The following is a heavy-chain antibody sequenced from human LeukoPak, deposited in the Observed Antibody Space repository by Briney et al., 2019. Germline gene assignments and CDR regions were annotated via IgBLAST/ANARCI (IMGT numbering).Heavy chain of an antibody. J-gene: IGHJ4*02. CDR3: AKDLYFRSSWPFDY. V-gene: IGHV3-30*18. D-gene: IGHD6-13*01. CDR2: ISYDGSNK. CDR1: GFIFSSYG. Sequence: GGSLRLSCASSGFIFSSYGMHGVRQAPGKGLEWVAIISYDGSNKYYADSVKGRFTISRDNSKNTLYLQMDSRRVEDTAVYCCAKDLYFRSSWPFDYWGQGTLVGVSS.